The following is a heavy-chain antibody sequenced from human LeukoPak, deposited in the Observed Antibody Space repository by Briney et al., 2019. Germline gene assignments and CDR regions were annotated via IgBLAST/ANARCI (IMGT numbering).Heavy chain of an antibody. CDR2: IKQDGSEK. CDR3: ARDRRYDFWSGNNWFDP. D-gene: IGHD3-3*01. CDR1: GFTFSSYW. J-gene: IGHJ5*02. Sequence: GGSLRLSCAASGFTFSSYWMSWVRQAPGKGLEWVASIKQDGSEKHYVDSVKGHFTISRDNAKNSLYLQMNSLRAEDTAVYYCARDRRYDFWSGNNWFDPWGQGTQVTVSS. V-gene: IGHV3-7*03.